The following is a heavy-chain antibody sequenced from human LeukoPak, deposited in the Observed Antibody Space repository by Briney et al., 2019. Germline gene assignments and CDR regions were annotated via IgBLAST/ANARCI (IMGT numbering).Heavy chain of an antibody. Sequence: GGTLRLSCAASGFTFSSYGMSWVRQAPGKGLEWVSAISGSGGSTYYADSVKGRFTISRDNSKNTLYLQMNSLRAEDTAVYYCARGDGGSYFSYYYYMDVWGKGTTVTISS. D-gene: IGHD1-26*01. CDR1: GFTFSSYG. CDR3: ARGDGGSYFSYYYYMDV. CDR2: ISGSGGST. J-gene: IGHJ6*03. V-gene: IGHV3-23*01.